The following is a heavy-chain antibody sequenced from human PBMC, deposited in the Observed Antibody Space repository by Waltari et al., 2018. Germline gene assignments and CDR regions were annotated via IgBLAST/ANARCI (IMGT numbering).Heavy chain of an antibody. CDR1: GFMFNTYD. D-gene: IGHD1-26*01. Sequence: EVLLMESGGGLVKPGGSLRLSCAVSGFMFNTYDMHWARQAPGKGPEWVSMITRSASFIYYANSVKGRFTVSRDDAEKSLFLQMDSLTVEDTAVYYCARSSPQGTPGGIDHWGQGTLVTVSS. CDR3: ARSSPQGTPGGIDH. V-gene: IGHV3-21*01. J-gene: IGHJ5*02. CDR2: ITRSASFI.